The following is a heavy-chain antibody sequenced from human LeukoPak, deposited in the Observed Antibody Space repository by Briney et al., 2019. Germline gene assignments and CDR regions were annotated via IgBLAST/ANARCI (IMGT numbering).Heavy chain of an antibody. J-gene: IGHJ4*02. D-gene: IGHD3-10*01. V-gene: IGHV1-69*04. CDR1: GGTFSSYA. CDR2: IIPILGIA. Sequence: GASVKVSCKASGGTFSSYAISWVRQAPGQGLAWLGRIIPILGIANYAQKFQGRVTITADKSTSTAYMELSSLRSEDTAVYYCARDRTMVRGVKVVDYWGQGTLVTVSS. CDR3: ARDRTMVRGVKVVDY.